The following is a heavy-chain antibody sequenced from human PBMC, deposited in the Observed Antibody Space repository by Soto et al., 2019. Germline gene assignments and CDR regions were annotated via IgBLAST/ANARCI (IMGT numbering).Heavy chain of an antibody. CDR3: ARSQGSSTSVEIYDYYYYGMDV. D-gene: IGHD2-2*01. V-gene: IGHV1-69*01. CDR2: IIPIPGTA. Sequence: QVQLVQSGAEVKKPGSSVKVSCKASGGTFGSYAISWVRQAPGQGLEWMGGIIPIPGTANYAQKFQGRVTIAADESTSTASMELSSLRSEETAVYYCARSQGSSTSVEIYDYYYYGMDVWGQGTTVTVSS. J-gene: IGHJ6*02. CDR1: GGTFGSYA.